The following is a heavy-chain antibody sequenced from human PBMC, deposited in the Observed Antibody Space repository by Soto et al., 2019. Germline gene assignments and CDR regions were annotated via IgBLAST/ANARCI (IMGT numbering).Heavy chain of an antibody. CDR3: ARGNHIVLMVYAIRNYYGMDV. J-gene: IGHJ6*04. Sequence: ASVKVSCKASGYTFTSYDINWVRQATGQGLEWMGWMNPNSGNTGYAQKFQGRVTMTRNTYISTAYMELSSLRSEDTAVYYCARGNHIVLMVYAIRNYYGMDVWGKGTTVTVSS. D-gene: IGHD2-8*01. V-gene: IGHV1-8*01. CDR2: MNPNSGNT. CDR1: GYTFTSYD.